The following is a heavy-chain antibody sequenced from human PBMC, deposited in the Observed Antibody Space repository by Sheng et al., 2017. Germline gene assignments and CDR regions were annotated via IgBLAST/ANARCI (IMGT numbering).Heavy chain of an antibody. CDR2: ISPILGTI. CDR1: GGTLNNYH. Sequence: QVQLVQSGAEVKKAGSSVKVSCKASGGTLNNYHINWVRQAPGQGLEWMGGISPILGTINYAQKFQGRFTFNADDSTSTIYMDVSSLKSEDTAVYYCASPGLAAAGFFVRFHIWG. CDR3: ASPGLAAAGFFVRFHI. D-gene: IGHD6-25*01. V-gene: IGHV1-69*01. J-gene: IGHJ3*02.